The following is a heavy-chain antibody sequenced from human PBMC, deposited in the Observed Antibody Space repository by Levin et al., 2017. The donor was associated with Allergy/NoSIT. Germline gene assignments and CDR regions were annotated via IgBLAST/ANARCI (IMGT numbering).Heavy chain of an antibody. CDR3: ASVPCITIFGVVIPQQGAFDI. CDR2: IIPIFGTA. CDR1: GGTFSSYA. J-gene: IGHJ3*02. Sequence: KISCKASGGTFSSYAISWVRQAPGQGLEWMGGIIPIFGTANYAQKFQGRVTITADESTSTAYMELSSLRSEDTAVYYCASVPCITIFGVVIPQQGAFDIWGQGTMVTVSS. V-gene: IGHV1-69*01. D-gene: IGHD3-3*01.